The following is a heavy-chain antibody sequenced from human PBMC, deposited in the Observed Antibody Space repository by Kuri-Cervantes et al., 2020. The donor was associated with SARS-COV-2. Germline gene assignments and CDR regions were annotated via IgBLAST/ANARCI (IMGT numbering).Heavy chain of an antibody. CDR1: GASISSSSYY. J-gene: IGHJ6*03. CDR3: ARYGVYYYYYYMDV. Sequence: SETLSLTCTVSGASISSSSYYWDWNRQPPGKGLEWIGSIYYSGSTYYNPSLKSRVTISVDTSKNQFSLKLSSVTAADTAVYYCARYGVYYYYYYMDVWGKGTTVTVSS. V-gene: IGHV4-39*01. CDR2: IYYSGST. D-gene: IGHD3-3*01.